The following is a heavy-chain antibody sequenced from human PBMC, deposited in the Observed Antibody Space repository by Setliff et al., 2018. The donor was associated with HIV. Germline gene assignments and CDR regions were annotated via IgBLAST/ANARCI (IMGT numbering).Heavy chain of an antibody. CDR2: VRPHSINK. Sequence: GASVKVSCKASGFAFSDYYIHWVRQAPGQGLEWMGWVRPHSINKVYAQKFQGRVTMTSDASLSTAYMELSGLTSDDTATYYCARDLAYCSGGSCYRPLIYYFYYMDVWGKGTTVTVSS. CDR1: GFAFSDYY. D-gene: IGHD2-15*01. J-gene: IGHJ6*03. V-gene: IGHV1-2*02. CDR3: ARDLAYCSGGSCYRPLIYYFYYMDV.